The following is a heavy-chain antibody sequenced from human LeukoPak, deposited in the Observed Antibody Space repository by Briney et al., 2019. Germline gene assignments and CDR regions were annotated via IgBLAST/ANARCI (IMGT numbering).Heavy chain of an antibody. CDR3: ARLAAMVRAGDY. CDR1: GFTFGNYG. CDR2: INLNGGST. V-gene: IGHV3-20*04. Sequence: GGSLRLSCAASGFTFGNYGMSWVRHAPGKGLEWVSGINLNGGSTGYADSVKGRFTISRDNAKNSLYLQMNSLRAEDTAVYYCARLAAMVRAGDYWGQGTLVTVSS. J-gene: IGHJ4*02. D-gene: IGHD3-10*01.